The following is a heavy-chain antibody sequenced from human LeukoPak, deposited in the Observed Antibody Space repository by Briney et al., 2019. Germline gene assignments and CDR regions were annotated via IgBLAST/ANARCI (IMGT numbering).Heavy chain of an antibody. V-gene: IGHV3-21*01. CDR3: AREEYSSGWYYFDY. J-gene: IGHJ4*02. Sequence: PGGSLRLSCAASGFTFSGYSMNWVRQAPGKGLEWVSSISSSSSYIYYADSVKGRFTISRDNAKNSLYLQMNSLRAEDTAVYYCAREEYSSGWYYFDYWGQGTLVTVSS. CDR1: GFTFSGYS. CDR2: ISSSSSYI. D-gene: IGHD6-19*01.